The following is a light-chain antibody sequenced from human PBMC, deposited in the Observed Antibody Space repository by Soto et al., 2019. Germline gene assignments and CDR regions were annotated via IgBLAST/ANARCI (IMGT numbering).Light chain of an antibody. CDR3: QLYSVSPWT. CDR1: QSSSHKY. J-gene: IGKJ1*01. V-gene: IGKV3-20*01. CDR2: SVS. Sequence: LVLTQSPGTLSLSPGERATLSCRASQSSSHKYLAWYQQEPGRAPRLLIHSVSIRPTGIPDRVSGSGSGPDFTRTIRKLEPADFAVYYCQLYSVSPWTFGQGTKVDI.